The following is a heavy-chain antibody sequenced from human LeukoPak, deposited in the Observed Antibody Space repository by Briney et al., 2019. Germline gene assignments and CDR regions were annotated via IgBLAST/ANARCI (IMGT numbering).Heavy chain of an antibody. D-gene: IGHD6-19*01. CDR3: VRARRGTVAGLDY. V-gene: IGHV7-4-1*01. Sequence: ASVKVSCKTSGFTFNDYVMNWVRQAPGQGLQWMGWINTNTGDPTYAQGFRGRFFFSLDSSLTTTYLQISTLEPGDTAVYYCVRARRGTVAGLDYWGQGTLVTVSS. J-gene: IGHJ4*02. CDR1: GFTFNDYV. CDR2: INTNTGDP.